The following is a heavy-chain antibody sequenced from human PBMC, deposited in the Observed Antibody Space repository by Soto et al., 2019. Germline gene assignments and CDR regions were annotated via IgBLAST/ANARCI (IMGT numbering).Heavy chain of an antibody. D-gene: IGHD1-26*01. V-gene: IGHV3-30*04. J-gene: IGHJ4*02. CDR1: GFTFRTYA. CDR2: ISSDGRKE. Sequence: QEQLVESGGGVVQPGRSLRLSCAASGFTFRTYAMHWVRQAPGKGLEWVAVISSDGRKEFYGDSVKGRFTISRDNSKNTLYLQMNSPSTDDTAIYYWARHNSGYLGQGTLVTVSS. CDR3: ARHNSGY.